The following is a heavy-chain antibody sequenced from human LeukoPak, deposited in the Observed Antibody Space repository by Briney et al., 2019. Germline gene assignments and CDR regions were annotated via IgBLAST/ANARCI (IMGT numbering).Heavy chain of an antibody. V-gene: IGHV1-18*01. J-gene: IGHJ3*02. CDR2: ISGYNDDT. D-gene: IGHD1-26*01. Sequence: GASVKVSCKASGYIFTSYGISWVRQAPGQGLERMGWISGYNDDTNYAQKLQGRVTMTTDTSTSTAYMELRSLTSDDTAVYYCARDHGFSGGSYFDTFDIWSRGTMVTVSS. CDR3: ARDHGFSGGSYFDTFDI. CDR1: GYIFTSYG.